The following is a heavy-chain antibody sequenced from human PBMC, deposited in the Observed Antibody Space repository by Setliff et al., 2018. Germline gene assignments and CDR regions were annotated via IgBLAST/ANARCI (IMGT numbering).Heavy chain of an antibody. V-gene: IGHV4-34*01. CDR2: INHSGST. Sequence: PSETLSLTCAVYGESFSGHYWSWIRQPPGKGLEWIGEINHSGSTNYNPSLKSRVTISVDTSKNQFSLKLSSVTAADTAVYYCARHVGSRGRGYNYYYYYMDVWGKGTTVTVSS. CDR3: ARHVGSRGRGYNYYYYYMDV. J-gene: IGHJ6*03. D-gene: IGHD3-10*01. CDR1: GESFSGHY.